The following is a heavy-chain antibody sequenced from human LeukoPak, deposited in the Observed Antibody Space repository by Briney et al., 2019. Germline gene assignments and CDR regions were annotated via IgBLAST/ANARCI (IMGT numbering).Heavy chain of an antibody. CDR1: GFTFSTYS. Sequence: GGSLRLSCAASGFTFSTYSMNWVRQAPGKGLEWVSVLYAGGSTYFADSVKGRFIISRDNSKNTLYLQMNSLRAEDTAVYYCATLARRVTTILDYWGQGTLVTVSS. V-gene: IGHV3-66*01. CDR3: ATLARRVTTILDY. CDR2: LYAGGST. J-gene: IGHJ4*02. D-gene: IGHD2-21*02.